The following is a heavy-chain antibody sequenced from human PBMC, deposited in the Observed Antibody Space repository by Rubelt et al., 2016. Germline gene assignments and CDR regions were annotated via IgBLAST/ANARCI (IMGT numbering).Heavy chain of an antibody. Sequence: QVQLVESGGGVVQPGRSLRLSCAASGFTFSSYAMHWVRQAPGKGLEWVTFIRDDGSNKYYADSVKGRFTISRDNAKNSLYLQMNSLRDEDTAVYYCATQGYCSSTSCYGAYWGQGTLVTVSS. CDR1: GFTFSSYA. J-gene: IGHJ4*02. CDR2: IRDDGSNK. D-gene: IGHD2-2*01. V-gene: IGHV3-33*08. CDR3: ATQGYCSSTSCYGAY.